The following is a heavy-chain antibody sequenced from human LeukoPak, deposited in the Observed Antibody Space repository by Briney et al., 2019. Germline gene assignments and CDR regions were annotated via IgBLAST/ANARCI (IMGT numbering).Heavy chain of an antibody. CDR2: IYYSGST. J-gene: IGHJ3*02. D-gene: IGHD6-19*01. V-gene: IGHV4-39*07. CDR1: GGSISSYY. CDR3: ARDQSFRSGWYDAFDI. Sequence: SETLSLTCTVSGGSISSYYWSWIRQPPGKGLEWIGSIYYSGSTYYNPSLKSRVTISVDTSKNQFSLKLSSVTAADTAVYYCARDQSFRSGWYDAFDIWGQGTMVTVSS.